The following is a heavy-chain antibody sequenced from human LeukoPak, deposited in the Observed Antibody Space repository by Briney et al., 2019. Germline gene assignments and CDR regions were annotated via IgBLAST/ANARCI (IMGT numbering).Heavy chain of an antibody. D-gene: IGHD3-9*01. CDR3: ARQGYDILTGYIDAFDI. CDR1: GGSISSYY. V-gene: IGHV4-59*08. J-gene: IGHJ3*02. Sequence: SETLSLTCTVSGGSISSYYWSWIRQPPGKGLEWIGYISYSGSTNYNPSLKSRVTISIDTSKNQFSLKLRSVTATDTAIYYCARQGYDILTGYIDAFDIWGQGTMVTVSS. CDR2: ISYSGST.